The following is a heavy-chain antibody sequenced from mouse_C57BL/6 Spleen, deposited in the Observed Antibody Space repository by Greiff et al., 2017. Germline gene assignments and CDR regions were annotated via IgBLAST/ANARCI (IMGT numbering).Heavy chain of an antibody. CDR2: IYPGDGDT. Sequence: VQLQQSGPELVKPGASVKISCKASGYAFSSSWLNWVKQRPGKGLEWIGRIYPGDGDTNYNGKFKGKATLTADKSSSTAYMQLSSLTSEDSAVYFCARELTGRDAMDYWGQGTSVTVSS. CDR1: GYAFSSSW. D-gene: IGHD4-1*01. CDR3: ARELTGRDAMDY. V-gene: IGHV1-82*01. J-gene: IGHJ4*01.